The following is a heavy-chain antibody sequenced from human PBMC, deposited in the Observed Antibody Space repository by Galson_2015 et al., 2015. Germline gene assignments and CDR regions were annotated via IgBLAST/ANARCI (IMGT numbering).Heavy chain of an antibody. CDR3: ARHIPNDFGDSDGGNWFDT. J-gene: IGHJ5*02. Sequence: SVKVSCKAFGYSLTAYLIHWVRQAPGQGLEWMGWINPNRGGTDSAQTFRGRVTMTRDTSTSTVFMEMTRLRSDDTAVYYCARHIPNDFGDSDGGNWFDTWGQGALVTVSA. D-gene: IGHD4-17*01. CDR1: GYSLTAYL. V-gene: IGHV1-2*02. CDR2: INPNRGGT.